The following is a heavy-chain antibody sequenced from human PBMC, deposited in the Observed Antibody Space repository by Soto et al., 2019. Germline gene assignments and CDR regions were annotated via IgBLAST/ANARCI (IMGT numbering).Heavy chain of an antibody. D-gene: IGHD5-12*01. CDR2: IWKDGNNK. J-gene: IGHJ3*01. Sequence: QVQLVESGGGVVQPGQSLRLSCAASGFTVSNYGMHWVRQAPGKGLEWVAVIWKDGNNKYYRDSVKGRFTISRDNSKNTLELQMSSLRGEDTAVYYGARGEAWTDEAFDLWGQGTMVTVSS. CDR3: ARGEAWTDEAFDL. V-gene: IGHV3-33*01. CDR1: GFTVSNYG.